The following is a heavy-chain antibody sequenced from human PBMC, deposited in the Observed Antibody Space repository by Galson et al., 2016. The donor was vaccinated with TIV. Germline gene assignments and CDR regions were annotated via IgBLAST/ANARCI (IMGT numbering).Heavy chain of an antibody. J-gene: IGHJ4*02. Sequence: SVKVSCKASGYSFIAYYMHWVRQAPGKGLEWMGWINPYSGGTHYAQKFQGRVTMTRDTSITTAYMDLGRLTSDDTAVYYCARIPPFYSDGGGYYGGDYIDYWGQGTLVTVSS. CDR3: ARIPPFYSDGGGYYGGDYIDY. CDR1: GYSFIAYY. D-gene: IGHD3-22*01. V-gene: IGHV1-2*02. CDR2: INPYSGGT.